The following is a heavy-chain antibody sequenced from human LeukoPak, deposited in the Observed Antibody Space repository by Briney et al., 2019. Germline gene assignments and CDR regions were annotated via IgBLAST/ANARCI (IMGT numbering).Heavy chain of an antibody. CDR3: ARDAESSGYFDY. CDR1: GFTFNTFD. J-gene: IGHJ4*02. V-gene: IGHV3-21*01. D-gene: IGHD3-22*01. Sequence: GGSLRLSCAASGFTFNTFDMTWVRQAPGKGLEWVSSISSSSSYIYYADSVKGRFTISRDNAKNSLYLQMNSLRAEDTAVYYCARDAESSGYFDYWGQGTLVTVSS. CDR2: ISSSSSYI.